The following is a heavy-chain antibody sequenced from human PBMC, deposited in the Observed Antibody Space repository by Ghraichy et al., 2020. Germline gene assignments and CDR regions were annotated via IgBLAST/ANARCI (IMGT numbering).Heavy chain of an antibody. CDR1: GFTFNTYS. CDR3: ERDIKSSYWSYYYSAMDV. Sequence: LSLTCAASGFTFNTYSMHWIRQAPGKGLEWVAVISHVGSNKYYADSVKGRFTISRANSKNTLYLQMNSLRAEDTAVYYCERDIKSSYWSYYYSAMDVWSQGTTATGSS. V-gene: IGHV3-30-3*01. D-gene: IGHD6-13*01. J-gene: IGHJ6*02. CDR2: ISHVGSNK.